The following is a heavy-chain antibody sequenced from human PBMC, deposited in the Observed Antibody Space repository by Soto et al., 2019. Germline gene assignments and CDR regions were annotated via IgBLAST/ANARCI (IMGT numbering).Heavy chain of an antibody. V-gene: IGHV1-18*01. CDR1: GYTFSSYG. J-gene: IGHJ4*02. CDR3: ARDLGGGGSIDY. D-gene: IGHD3-16*01. CDR2: ISAYNGNT. Sequence: QVQLVQSGAEVKKPGASVKVSCKASGYTFSSYGFSWVRQAPGQGLEWMGWISAYNGNTNYAQKVQGRVTMTTDTSTSKADMELRSLRSDDAAVYYCARDLGGGGSIDYWGQGTLVTVSS.